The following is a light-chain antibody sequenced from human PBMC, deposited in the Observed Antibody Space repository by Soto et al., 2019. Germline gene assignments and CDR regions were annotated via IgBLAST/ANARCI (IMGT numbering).Light chain of an antibody. CDR1: TSEINNFNY. CDR2: DVS. J-gene: IGLJ2*01. CDR3: SSYTSSSTL. Sequence: QSVLTQPASVSGSPGQSITISCTGTTSEINNFNYVSWYQQHPGKAPKLMIYDVSNRPSGVSNRFSGSKSGDTASLTISGLQAEDEADYYCSSYTSSSTLFGGGTKLTVL. V-gene: IGLV2-14*01.